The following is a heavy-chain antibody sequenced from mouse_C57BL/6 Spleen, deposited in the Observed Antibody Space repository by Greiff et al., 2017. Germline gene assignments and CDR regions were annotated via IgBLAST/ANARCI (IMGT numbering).Heavy chain of an antibody. CDR3: ARGDYYGSSYGYFDV. CDR2: IDPSDSET. V-gene: IGHV1-52*01. J-gene: IGHJ1*03. Sequence: QVQLKQPGAGLVRPGSSVKLSCKASGYTFTSYWMHWVKQRPIQGLEWIGNIDPSDSETHYNQKFKDKATLTVDKSSSTAYMQLSSLTSEDSAVYYGARGDYYGSSYGYFDVWGTGTTVTVSS. CDR1: GYTFTSYW. D-gene: IGHD1-1*01.